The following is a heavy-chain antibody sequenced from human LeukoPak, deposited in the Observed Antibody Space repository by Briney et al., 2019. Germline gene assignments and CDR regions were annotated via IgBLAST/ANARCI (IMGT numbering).Heavy chain of an antibody. CDR2: IGTAGDT. CDR3: ARGLNYYDSSAFDY. D-gene: IGHD3-22*01. Sequence: PGGSLRLSCAASGFTFSSYDMHWVRQATGKGLEWVSAIGTAGDTYYPGSVKGRFTISRENAKNSLYLQMNSLRAGNTAVYYCARGLNYYDSSAFDYWGQGTLVTVSS. CDR1: GFTFSSYD. J-gene: IGHJ4*02. V-gene: IGHV3-13*01.